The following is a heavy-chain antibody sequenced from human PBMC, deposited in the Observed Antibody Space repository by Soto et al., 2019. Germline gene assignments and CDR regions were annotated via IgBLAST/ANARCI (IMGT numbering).Heavy chain of an antibody. CDR1: GFTFSSYA. V-gene: IGHV3-23*01. J-gene: IGHJ4*02. Sequence: GGSLRLSCAASGFTFSSYAMSWVRQAPGKGLEWVSAISGSGGSTYYADSVKGRFTISRDNSKNTLYLQMNSLRAEDTAVYYCASSSDYYGSGSYQPFDYWGQGTLVTVSS. D-gene: IGHD3-10*01. CDR3: ASSSDYYGSGSYQPFDY. CDR2: ISGSGGST.